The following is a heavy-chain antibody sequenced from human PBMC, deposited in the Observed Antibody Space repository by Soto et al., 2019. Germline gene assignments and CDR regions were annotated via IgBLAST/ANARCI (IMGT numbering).Heavy chain of an antibody. CDR1: GGSLSRYA. J-gene: IGHJ6*02. D-gene: IGHD4-17*01. V-gene: IGHV1-69*13. CDR2: IIPIFGTT. Sequence: SVKVSCKASGGSLSRYATIWVRQAPGQGLEWMGGIIPIFGTTNYAQKFQDRVTITADESTTTAYMEVSSLRSEDTAVYYCASTVATPYGDYYNMDVWGQGTTVTVSS. CDR3: ASTVATPYGDYYNMDV.